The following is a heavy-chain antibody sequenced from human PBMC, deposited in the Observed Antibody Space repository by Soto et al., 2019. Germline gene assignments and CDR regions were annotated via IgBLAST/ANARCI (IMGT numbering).Heavy chain of an antibody. J-gene: IGHJ3*02. V-gene: IGHV1-18*01. D-gene: IGHD2-15*01. CDR1: GYTFTSYG. CDR2: ISAYNGNT. Sequence: ASVKVSCKASGYTFTSYGISWVRQAPGQGLEWMGWISAYNGNTNYAQKLQGRVTMTTDTSTSTAYMELRSLRSDDTAVYYCASVCSGGSCFLGAFDIWGQGTMVTVS. CDR3: ASVCSGGSCFLGAFDI.